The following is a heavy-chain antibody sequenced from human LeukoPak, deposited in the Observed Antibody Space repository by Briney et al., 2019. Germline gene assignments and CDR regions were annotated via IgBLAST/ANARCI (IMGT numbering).Heavy chain of an antibody. D-gene: IGHD3-22*01. CDR3: AREYYDSSDYPRQHYFDY. Sequence: PGRSLRLSCAASGFTFITYGMHWVRQAPGKGLEWVALIWYDGGYKYYADSVKGRFTISRDNSKNTLYLQMNSLRAEDTAVYYCAREYYDSSDYPRQHYFDYWGQGTLVTVS. CDR2: IWYDGGYK. CDR1: GFTFITYG. V-gene: IGHV3-33*01. J-gene: IGHJ4*02.